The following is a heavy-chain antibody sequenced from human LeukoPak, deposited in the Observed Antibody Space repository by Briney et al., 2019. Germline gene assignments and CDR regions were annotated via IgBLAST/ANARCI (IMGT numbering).Heavy chain of an antibody. V-gene: IGHV1-46*01. D-gene: IGHD3-10*01. Sequence: GASVKVSCKASGYTFTSYYMHWVRQAPGQGLEWMGIINPSGGSTSYAKKFQGRVTMTRDMSTSTAYMELRSLRSDDTAVDYCARDRFGELSRYFDYWGQGTLVTVSS. CDR3: ARDRFGELSRYFDY. CDR2: INPSGGST. CDR1: GYTFTSYY. J-gene: IGHJ4*02.